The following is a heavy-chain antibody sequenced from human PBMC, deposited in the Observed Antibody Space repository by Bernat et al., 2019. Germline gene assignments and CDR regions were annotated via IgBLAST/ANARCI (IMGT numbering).Heavy chain of an antibody. Sequence: QVQLVESGGGVVQPGRSLRLSCAASGFTFSSYAMHWVRQAPGKGLEWVAVISYDGSNKYYADSVKGRFTISRDNSKNTLYLQMNSLRAEDTAVYYGARGSGSNPLGWYFDLWGRGTLVTVSS. CDR2: ISYDGSNK. J-gene: IGHJ2*01. CDR1: GFTFSSYA. CDR3: ARGSGSNPLGWYFDL. V-gene: IGHV3-30*01. D-gene: IGHD4-11*01.